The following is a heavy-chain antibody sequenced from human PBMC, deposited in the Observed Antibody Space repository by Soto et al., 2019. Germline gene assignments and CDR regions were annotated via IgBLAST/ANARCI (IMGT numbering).Heavy chain of an antibody. CDR3: ARDRRDQLILNKWFDP. J-gene: IGHJ5*02. Sequence: QVQLVQSGSEVKKPGASVKVSCKASGYTVTNYGIRWVRQAPVQGIEWMGWISAYNGNTKYAQTLQGRATMTTDTSTSTAYMERRSLRSDDTAVYYCARDRRDQLILNKWFDPLGQGTLVTVSS. CDR2: ISAYNGNT. D-gene: IGHD2-15*01. V-gene: IGHV1-18*01. CDR1: GYTVTNYG.